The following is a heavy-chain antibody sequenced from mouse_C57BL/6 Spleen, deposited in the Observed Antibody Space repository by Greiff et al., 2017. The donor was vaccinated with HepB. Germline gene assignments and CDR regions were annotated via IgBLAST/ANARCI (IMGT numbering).Heavy chain of an antibody. CDR2: IDPSDSYT. Sequence: QVQLQQPGAELVRPGTSVKLSCKASGYTFTSYWMHWVKQRPGQGLEWIGVIDPSDSYTNYNQKFKGKATLTVDTSSSTAYMQLSSLTSEDSAVYYCARSDGCFDYWGQGTTLTVSS. J-gene: IGHJ2*01. CDR3: ARSDGCFDY. CDR1: GYTFTSYW. V-gene: IGHV1-59*01. D-gene: IGHD2-3*01.